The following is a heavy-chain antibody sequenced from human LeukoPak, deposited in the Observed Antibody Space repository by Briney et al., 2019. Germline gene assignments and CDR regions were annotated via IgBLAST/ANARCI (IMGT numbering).Heavy chain of an antibody. J-gene: IGHJ3*02. V-gene: IGHV4-39*07. Sequence: SETLSLTYTVSGGSISSSSYYWGWVRQPPGKGLEWIGSIYYTGSTYYNPSLKSRVTISTDTSKNQFSLKLSSVTAADTALYYCARVRESLSMIVVHAFDIWGQGTMVTVSS. D-gene: IGHD3-22*01. CDR3: ARVRESLSMIVVHAFDI. CDR1: GGSISSSSYY. CDR2: IYYTGST.